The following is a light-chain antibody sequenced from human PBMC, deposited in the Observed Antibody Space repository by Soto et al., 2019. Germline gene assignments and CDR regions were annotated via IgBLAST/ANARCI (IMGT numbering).Light chain of an antibody. V-gene: IGKV3-20*01. CDR1: QSFNSIY. CDR3: HQYDSWT. CDR2: GAS. J-gene: IGKJ1*01. Sequence: EIVLTQCPGTLFLSPGERATLSCRASQSFNSIYLAWYQQKPGQAPRLLIYGASSRATGIPDRFSGSGSGTDFTLTISRLENEDFAVYYCHQYDSWTFGQGTKVDIK.